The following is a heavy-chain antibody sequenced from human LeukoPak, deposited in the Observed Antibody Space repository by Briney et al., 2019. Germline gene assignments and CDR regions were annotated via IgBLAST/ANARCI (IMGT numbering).Heavy chain of an antibody. CDR2: IKQDGREK. J-gene: IGHJ6*03. V-gene: IGHV3-7*01. Sequence: GGSLRLSCAASGFTFSSYWMSWVRQAPGKGLEWVANIKQDGREKYYVDSVRGRFTISRDNAKNSLYLQMNSLRAEDTAVYYCVTSGWYLYYYYYMDVWGKGTTVTISS. CDR3: VTSGWYLYYYYYMDV. D-gene: IGHD6-19*01. CDR1: GFTFSSYW.